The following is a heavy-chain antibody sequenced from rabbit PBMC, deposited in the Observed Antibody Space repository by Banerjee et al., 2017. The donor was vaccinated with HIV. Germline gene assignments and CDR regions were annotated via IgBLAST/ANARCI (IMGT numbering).Heavy chain of an antibody. Sequence: QQQLEESGGGLVKPEGSLTLTCTASGFSFSSNAMCWVRQAPGKGLEWIACIYAGSSGSTYYASWAKGRFTISKTSSTTVTLQMTSLTAADTATYFCARGNTGGYVAYGYAWDLWGQGTLRHRL. V-gene: IGHV1S45*01. D-gene: IGHD6-1*01. J-gene: IGHJ3*01. CDR3: ARGNTGGYVAYGYAWDL. CDR1: GFSFSSNA. CDR2: IYAGSSGST.